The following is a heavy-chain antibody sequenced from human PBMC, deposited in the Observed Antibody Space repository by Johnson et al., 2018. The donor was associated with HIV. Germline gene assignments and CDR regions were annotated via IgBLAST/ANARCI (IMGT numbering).Heavy chain of an antibody. D-gene: IGHD1-1*01. CDR3: ATSTASDAFDI. J-gene: IGHJ3*02. Sequence: VQLVESGGGLVPPGGSLRLSCAASGFTFSSYWMSWVRPAPGKGLEWVAHIKQEGSEKYYVGSWKGRFTISRDNAKNSLYLQMNSLRAEDTAVYYCATSTASDAFDIWGQGTMVTVSS. V-gene: IGHV3-7*01. CDR2: IKQEGSEK. CDR1: GFTFSSYW.